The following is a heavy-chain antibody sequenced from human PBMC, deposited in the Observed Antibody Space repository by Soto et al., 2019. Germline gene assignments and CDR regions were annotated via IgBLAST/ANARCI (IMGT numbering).Heavy chain of an antibody. V-gene: IGHV3-11*01. CDR3: AAPTRGYTYGFDY. J-gene: IGHJ4*02. D-gene: IGHD5-18*01. Sequence: QVQLVESGGGLVKPGGSLRLSCAASGFTFSDSYMSWIRQAPGKGLEWVSYISGSGSTIYFADSVKGRFTISRDNAKNSLYLQMNSLRAEDTAVYYGAAPTRGYTYGFDYWGQGTLVTVSS. CDR2: ISGSGSTI. CDR1: GFTFSDSY.